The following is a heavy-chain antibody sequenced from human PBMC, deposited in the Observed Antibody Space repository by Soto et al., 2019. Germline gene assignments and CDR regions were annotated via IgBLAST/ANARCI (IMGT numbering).Heavy chain of an antibody. CDR2: IYPGDSDT. Sequence: GESLKISCQGSRYSFANYWIAWVRQMPGKGLEWVGVIYPGDSDTRYSPSFRGQVTISADESTSHVYLQWSSLKASDTAMYYCARNRLRQYYYGMDVWGQGTTVTVSS. CDR1: RYSFANYW. J-gene: IGHJ6*02. CDR3: ARNRLRQYYYGMDV. V-gene: IGHV5-51*01. D-gene: IGHD3-10*01.